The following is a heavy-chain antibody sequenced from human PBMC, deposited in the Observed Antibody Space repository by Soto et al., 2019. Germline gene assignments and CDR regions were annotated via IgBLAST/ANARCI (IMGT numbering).Heavy chain of an antibody. V-gene: IGHV1-8*01. Sequence: QVQLVQSGAEVKKPGASVKVSCKASGYIFTNYDINWVRQATGQGLEYLGWINPISGNTGYVQKFQGRVTMSRNNSLNTAYMELNSLRSEDTAVYYCARGIKYGAYSRWFDPWGQGTLVTVSS. CDR2: INPISGNT. D-gene: IGHD4-17*01. J-gene: IGHJ5*02. CDR1: GYIFTNYD. CDR3: ARGIKYGAYSRWFDP.